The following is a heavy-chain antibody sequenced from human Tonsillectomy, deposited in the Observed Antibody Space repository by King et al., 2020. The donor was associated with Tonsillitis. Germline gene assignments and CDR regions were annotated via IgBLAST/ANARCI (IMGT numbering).Heavy chain of an antibody. CDR2: IYYSGST. Sequence: LQLQESGPGLVKPSETLSLTCNVSGDSISSNSYYWDWIRQPPGKGLEWIATIYYSGSTYYNPSLMRRVTISVDTSKKQFSLKLNSVTAADTAVYYCAGGIVGGTHWFDPWGQGTLVTVSS. CDR3: AGGIVGGTHWFDP. V-gene: IGHV4-39*01. J-gene: IGHJ5*02. D-gene: IGHD1-26*01. CDR1: GDSISSNSYY.